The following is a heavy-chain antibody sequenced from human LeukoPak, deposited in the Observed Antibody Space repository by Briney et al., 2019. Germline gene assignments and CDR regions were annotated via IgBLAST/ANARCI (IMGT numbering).Heavy chain of an antibody. CDR1: GLNVNNNY. D-gene: IGHD3/OR15-3a*01. CDR3: ATIGTGDYREDS. Sequence: GGSLRLSCVVSGLNVNNNYVSWVRQAPGKGLEWVSVIYAGETIKYADSVKGRFTISRDNSKNTVYLQMNSLRAEDTALYYCATIGTGDYREDSWGQGTLVTVSS. CDR2: IYAGETI. J-gene: IGHJ4*02. V-gene: IGHV3-66*01.